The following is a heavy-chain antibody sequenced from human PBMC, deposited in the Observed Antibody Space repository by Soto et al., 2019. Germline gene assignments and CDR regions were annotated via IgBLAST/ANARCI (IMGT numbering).Heavy chain of an antibody. CDR3: AKDLQRLHRFYYYGMDV. V-gene: IGHV3-30*18. Sequence: GGSLRLSCAASGFTFSSYGMHWVRQAPGKGLEWVAVISYDGSNKYYADSVKGRFTISRDNSKNTLYLQMNSLRAEDTAVYYCAKDLQRLHRFYYYGMDVWGQGTTVTVSS. J-gene: IGHJ6*02. CDR1: GFTFSSYG. CDR2: ISYDGSNK. D-gene: IGHD6-25*01.